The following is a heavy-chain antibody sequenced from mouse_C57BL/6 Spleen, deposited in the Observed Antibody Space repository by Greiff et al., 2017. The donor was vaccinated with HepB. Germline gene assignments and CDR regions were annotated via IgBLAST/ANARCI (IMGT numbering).Heavy chain of an antibody. CDR2: IYPGSGST. CDR1: GYTFTSYW. V-gene: IGHV1-55*01. CDR3: ARKFDYDGYAMDY. D-gene: IGHD2-4*01. Sequence: VQLQQPGAELVKPGASVKMSCKASGYTFTSYWITWVKQRPGQGLEWIGDIYPGSGSTNYNEKFKSKATLTVDTSSSTAYMQLSSLTSEDSAVYYCARKFDYDGYAMDYWGQGTSVTVSS. J-gene: IGHJ4*01.